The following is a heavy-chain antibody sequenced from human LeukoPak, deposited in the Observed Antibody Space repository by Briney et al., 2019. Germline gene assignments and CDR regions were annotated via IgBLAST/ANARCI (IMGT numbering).Heavy chain of an antibody. CDR3: ARGSVELERRNWFDP. D-gene: IGHD1-1*01. V-gene: IGHV1-46*02. CDR1: PYTFNKYY. CDR2: INPSGRSA. J-gene: IGHJ5*02. Sequence: ASVKLSCKASPYTFNKYYIHWVRQAPGQGLEWMGVINPSGRSASYAQRFQGRVTMTRDTSASTVYMDLSGLTSDDTAVYYCARGSVELERRNWFDPWGQGTLVTVSS.